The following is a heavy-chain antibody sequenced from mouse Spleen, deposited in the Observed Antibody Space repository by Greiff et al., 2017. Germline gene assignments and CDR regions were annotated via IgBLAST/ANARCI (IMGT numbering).Heavy chain of an antibody. CDR1: GFTFSSYA. CDR3: ARGGYYGSPTRYFDV. Sequence: EVMLVESGGGLVKPGGSLKLSCAASGFTFSSYAMSWVRQTPEKRLEWVASISSGGSTYYPDSVKGRFTISRDNARNILYLQMSSLRSEDTAMYYCARGGYYGSPTRYFDVWGAGTTVTVSS. CDR2: ISSGGST. D-gene: IGHD1-1*01. J-gene: IGHJ1*01. V-gene: IGHV5-6-5*01.